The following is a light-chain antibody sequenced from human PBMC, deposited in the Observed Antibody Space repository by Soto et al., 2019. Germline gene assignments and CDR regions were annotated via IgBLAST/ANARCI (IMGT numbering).Light chain of an antibody. Sequence: DIQMTQSPCPLSASVGDRVTITCRASQSISSWLAWYQQKPGKAPKLLIYDASSLESGVPSRFSGSGSGTEFTLTISSLQPDDFATYYCQQYNSYRTFGQGTKVDIK. V-gene: IGKV1-5*01. J-gene: IGKJ1*01. CDR1: QSISSW. CDR2: DAS. CDR3: QQYNSYRT.